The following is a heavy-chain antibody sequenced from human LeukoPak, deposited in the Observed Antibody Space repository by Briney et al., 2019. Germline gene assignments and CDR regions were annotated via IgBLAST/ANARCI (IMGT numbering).Heavy chain of an antibody. CDR2: IRSKANSYAT. CDR3: TSLGGSGWPSGMDV. CDR1: GFTFSGSA. Sequence: GGSLKLSCAASGFTFSGSAMHWVRQASGKGLEGVGRIRSKANSYATAYAASVKGRFTISRDDSKNTAYLQMNCLKTEDTAVYYCTSLGGSGWPSGMDVWGQGTTVTVSS. V-gene: IGHV3-73*01. J-gene: IGHJ6*02. D-gene: IGHD6-19*01.